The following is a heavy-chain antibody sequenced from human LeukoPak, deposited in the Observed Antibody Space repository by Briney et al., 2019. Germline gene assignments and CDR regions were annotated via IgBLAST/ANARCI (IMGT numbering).Heavy chain of an antibody. V-gene: IGHV3-23*01. D-gene: IGHD6-13*01. CDR3: AKGLPGIAALRSYFDY. CDR1: GFTFSSYA. CDR2: LSGSGGST. J-gene: IGHJ4*02. Sequence: GGSLRLSCAASGFTFSSYAMSWVRQAPGKGLEWVSALSGSGGSTYYADSVKGRFTISRDNSKNTLYLQMNSLRAEDTAVYYCAKGLPGIAALRSYFDYWGQGTLVTVSS.